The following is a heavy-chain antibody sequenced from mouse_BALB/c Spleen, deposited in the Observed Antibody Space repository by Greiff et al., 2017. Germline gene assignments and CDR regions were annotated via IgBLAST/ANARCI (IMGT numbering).Heavy chain of an antibody. CDR3: ARDRGGNYLYNAMDY. CDR2: INSNGGST. CDR1: GFTFSSYG. Sequence: EVMLVESGGGLVQPGGSLKLSCAASGFTFSSYGMSWVRQTPDKRLELVATINSNGGSTYYPDSVKGRFTISRDNAKNTLYLQMSSLKSEDTAMYYCARDRGGNYLYNAMDYWGQGTSVTVSS. D-gene: IGHD2-1*01. J-gene: IGHJ4*01. V-gene: IGHV5-6-3*01.